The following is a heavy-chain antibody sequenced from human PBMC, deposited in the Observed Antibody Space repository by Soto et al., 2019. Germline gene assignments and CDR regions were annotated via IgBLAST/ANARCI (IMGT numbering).Heavy chain of an antibody. CDR2: IFSSGST. Sequence: TLSLTCTVSGGSINTFYWSWVRQPAGKGLEWIGRIFSSGSTSFNPSLESRVAMSVDTSKSHFSLNLSSVTAADMAVYYCAREGSYSAYNFAHGIQLWSFDFWGQGALVTVSS. V-gene: IGHV4-4*07. J-gene: IGHJ4*02. D-gene: IGHD5-12*01. CDR3: AREGSYSAYNFAHGIQLWSFDF. CDR1: GGSINTFY.